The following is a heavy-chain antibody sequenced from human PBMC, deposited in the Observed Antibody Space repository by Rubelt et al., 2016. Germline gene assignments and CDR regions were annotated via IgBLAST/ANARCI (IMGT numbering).Heavy chain of an antibody. V-gene: IGHV3-7*01. D-gene: IGHD3-10*01. CDR1: GFTFSSYW. J-gene: IGHJ4*02. Sequence: EVQLVESGGGLVQPGGSLRLSCAASGFTFSSYWMSWVRQAPGKGLEWVANIKQDGSEKYYVDSVKGRFTISRDNAKNSLYLQMNSLRAEDTAVYYCAGHGWFGDEVDYWGQGTLVTVYS. CDR3: AGHGWFGDEVDY. CDR2: IKQDGSEK.